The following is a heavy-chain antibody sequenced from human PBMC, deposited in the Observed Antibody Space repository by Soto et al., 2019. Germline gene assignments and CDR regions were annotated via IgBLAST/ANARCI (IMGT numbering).Heavy chain of an antibody. CDR2: MNPNSGNT. V-gene: IGHV1-8*01. D-gene: IGHD3-3*01. J-gene: IGHJ4*02. CDR1: GYTFTSYD. Sequence: QVQLVQSGAEVKKPGASVKVSCKASGYTFTSYDINWVRQATGQGLEWMGWMNPNSGNTGAAQKCQDRVTRTRNTSLSTAYLELRSLRSEDTAVYYCAGERSGHTDCWRQGTLVTFAS. CDR3: AGERSGHTDC.